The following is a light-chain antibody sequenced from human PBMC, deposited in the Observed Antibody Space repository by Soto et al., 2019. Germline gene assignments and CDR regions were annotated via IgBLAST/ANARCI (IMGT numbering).Light chain of an antibody. Sequence: QSVLTQPPSVSGAPGQRVTISCTGSSSNIGAGYDVHWYHQLPGTAPKLLIYGNSNRPSGVPDRFSGSKSGTSASLAITGLQAEDEADYYCQSFDSSVSGSGVFGGGTKLTVL. CDR1: SSNIGAGYD. CDR3: QSFDSSVSGSGV. V-gene: IGLV1-40*01. CDR2: GNS. J-gene: IGLJ3*02.